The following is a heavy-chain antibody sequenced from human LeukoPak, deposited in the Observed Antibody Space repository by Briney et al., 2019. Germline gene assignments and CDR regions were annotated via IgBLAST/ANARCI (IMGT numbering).Heavy chain of an antibody. Sequence: GGSLRLSCAASGFTFSRYWLTWVRQAPGKGREGVATMNEYGSASVYVDSVKGRFTISRDDAQNSAFLQMNNLRVEDTAVYYCARVILRVAQYSGLDVWGQGTTVTVSS. CDR2: MNEYGSAS. D-gene: IGHD2-15*01. V-gene: IGHV3-7*01. CDR1: GFTFSRYW. CDR3: ARVILRVAQYSGLDV. J-gene: IGHJ6*02.